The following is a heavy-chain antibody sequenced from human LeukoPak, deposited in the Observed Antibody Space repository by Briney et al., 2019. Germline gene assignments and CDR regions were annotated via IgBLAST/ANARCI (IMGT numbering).Heavy chain of an antibody. CDR3: PRGRDFWSGYDENWFDP. V-gene: IGHV1-2*02. D-gene: IGHD3-3*01. CDR1: GYTFTGYY. J-gene: IGHJ5*02. Sequence: ASVKVSCKASGYTFTGYYMHWVRQAPGQGLEWMGWINPNSGGTNYAQKFQGRVTMIRDTSISTAYMELSRLRSDDTAVYYCPRGRDFWSGYDENWFDPWGQGTMVTVSS. CDR2: INPNSGGT.